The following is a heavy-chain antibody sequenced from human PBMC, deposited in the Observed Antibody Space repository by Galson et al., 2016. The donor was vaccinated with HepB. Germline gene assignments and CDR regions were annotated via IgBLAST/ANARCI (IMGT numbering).Heavy chain of an antibody. CDR1: GFIFSSYA. V-gene: IGHV3-30*18. CDR3: AKGHSGSDYDAAFDV. Sequence: SLRLSCAASGFIFSSYAMHWVRKAPGKGLEWLADISYDGSNIYSADSVRGRFTISRDNSKNMVHLQLNSLRVEDTALYYCAKGHSGSDYDAAFDVWGQGTMVTVSS. D-gene: IGHD1-26*01. J-gene: IGHJ3*01. CDR2: ISYDGSNI.